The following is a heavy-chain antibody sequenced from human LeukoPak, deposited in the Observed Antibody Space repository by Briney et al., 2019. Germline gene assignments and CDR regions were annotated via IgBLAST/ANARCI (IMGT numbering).Heavy chain of an antibody. J-gene: IGHJ4*02. CDR3: ATFRTTGNLPDY. Sequence: SVKVSCKPSGGTFSSYAISWVRQAPGQGLEWMGRINPILGIANNAQKFQGRVTITADKSTSTAYMELSSLRSEDTAVYYCATFRTTGNLPDYWGQGTLVTVSS. D-gene: IGHD1-1*01. CDR2: INPILGIA. V-gene: IGHV1-69*04. CDR1: GGTFSSYA.